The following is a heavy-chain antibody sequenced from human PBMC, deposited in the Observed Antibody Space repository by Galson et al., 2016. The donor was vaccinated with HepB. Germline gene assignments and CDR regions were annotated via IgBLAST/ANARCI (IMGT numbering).Heavy chain of an antibody. CDR1: GGSIRSGTFF. CDR3: ARDVPGPSAFDI. D-gene: IGHD6-6*01. J-gene: IGHJ3*02. Sequence: SETLSLTCTVSGGSIRSGTFFWGWIRQPPGKGLEWIGSIFYSGSTYYNPSLKSRVTMSVDKSKNQFSLKLSSVTAADTAVYYCARDVPGPSAFDIWGQGTMVTVSS. CDR2: IFYSGST. V-gene: IGHV4-39*07.